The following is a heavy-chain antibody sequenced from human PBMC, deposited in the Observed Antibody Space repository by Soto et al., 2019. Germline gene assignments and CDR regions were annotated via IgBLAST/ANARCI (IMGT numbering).Heavy chain of an antibody. CDR2: FSYSGTT. D-gene: IGHD2-2*01. Sequence: PSETLSLTCTVSGGSISSSSYYWGWIRQPPGKGLEWIGSFSYSGTTYYNPSLKSRVTISVDTSKNQFSLNLSSVTAADTAVYYCARPHYCSSATCYEAFDYWGQGTLVTVSS. V-gene: IGHV4-39*01. CDR3: ARPHYCSSATCYEAFDY. J-gene: IGHJ4*02. CDR1: GGSISSSSYY.